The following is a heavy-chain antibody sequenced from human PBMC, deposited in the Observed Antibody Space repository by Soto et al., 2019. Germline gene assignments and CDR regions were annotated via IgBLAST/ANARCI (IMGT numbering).Heavy chain of an antibody. CDR2: TYYRSRWYN. CDR1: GDSVSSNSAA. J-gene: IGHJ6*03. V-gene: IGHV6-1*01. CDR3: AGTTSHYWYYMDV. Sequence: QVQLQESGPGLVKPSQTLSLTCAISGDSVSSNSAAWNWIRQSPSRGLEWLGRTYYRSRWYNDYAVSVRSRITVNPDTSKNQCSLQLTSVTPEDTAVYYCAGTTSHYWYYMDVWGKGTTVTVSS. D-gene: IGHD1-7*01.